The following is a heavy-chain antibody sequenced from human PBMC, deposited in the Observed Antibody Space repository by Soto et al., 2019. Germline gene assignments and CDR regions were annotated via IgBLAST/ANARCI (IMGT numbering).Heavy chain of an antibody. J-gene: IGHJ4*02. CDR1: GGSFSGSY. CDR2: INHSGST. CDR3: ASGGGCSGGSCYPLGR. Sequence: QVQLQQWGAGLLKPSETLSLTCAVYGGSFSGSYWSWIRQPPGKGLEWIGEINHSGSTNYNPSLKRRVIISVDTSKNQCSLKLSSFTAADTGMYYCASGGGCSGGSCYPLGRWGQGTLGTVSS. V-gene: IGHV4-34*01. D-gene: IGHD2-15*01.